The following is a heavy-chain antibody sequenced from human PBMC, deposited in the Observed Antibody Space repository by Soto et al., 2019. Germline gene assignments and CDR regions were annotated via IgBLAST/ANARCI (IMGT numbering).Heavy chain of an antibody. CDR3: ARDFRSSPGY. Sequence: GGSLRLSCAASGFTFSSFWMFWVRQAPEKGLVWISRISPDGTTTNYADSVKGRFTISRDNAKNTVYLQMNSLRAEDTAIYYCARDFRSSPGYWGQGALVTVAS. V-gene: IGHV3-74*01. J-gene: IGHJ4*02. CDR2: ISPDGTTT. D-gene: IGHD6-6*01. CDR1: GFTFSSFW.